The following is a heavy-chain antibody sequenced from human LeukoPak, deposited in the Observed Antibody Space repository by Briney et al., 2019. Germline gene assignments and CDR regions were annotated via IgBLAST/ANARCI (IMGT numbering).Heavy chain of an antibody. CDR1: GGSFSGYY. CDR2: INHSGST. J-gene: IGHJ6*03. CDR3: ARLGAAPPGYYYMDV. D-gene: IGHD6-6*01. Sequence: SETLSLTCAVYGGSFSGYYWSWLRQPPGKGLEWVGEINHSGSTNFNRFLKSRVTISVDTCKIQFSLKLSSVTAAGTAVYYCARLGAAPPGYYYMDVWGKGTTVTVSS. V-gene: IGHV4-34*01.